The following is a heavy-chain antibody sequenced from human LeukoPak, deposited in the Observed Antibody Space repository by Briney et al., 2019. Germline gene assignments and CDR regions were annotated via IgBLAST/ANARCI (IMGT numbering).Heavy chain of an antibody. Sequence: ASVKVSCKASGYTFTTGDINWVRQASGRGLEWMGLISPGTGKTRYPQKFQGRVTMTRDTSINTVYMELSSLRSEDTAIYYCARVFGQWLAVDWGQGTPVTVSS. J-gene: IGHJ4*02. CDR2: ISPGTGKT. CDR1: GYTFTTGD. V-gene: IGHV1-8*01. CDR3: ARVFGQWLAVD. D-gene: IGHD6-19*01.